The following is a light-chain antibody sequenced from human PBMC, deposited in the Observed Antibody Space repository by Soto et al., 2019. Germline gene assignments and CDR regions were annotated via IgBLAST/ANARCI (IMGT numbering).Light chain of an antibody. CDR2: GAS. V-gene: IGKV3-15*01. CDR3: QQYNNWPFT. J-gene: IGKJ4*01. Sequence: EILMTQSPDTLSVSPGERATLSCRASQSVSSDLAWYQQKPGQAPRLLISGASTRATGIPATFSGSGSGTEFTLTISSLQSEDFAVYYCQQYNNWPFTFGGGTKV. CDR1: QSVSSD.